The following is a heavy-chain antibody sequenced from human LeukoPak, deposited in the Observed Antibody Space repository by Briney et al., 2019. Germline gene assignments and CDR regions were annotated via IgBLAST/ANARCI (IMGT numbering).Heavy chain of an antibody. D-gene: IGHD3-10*01. V-gene: IGHV3-48*04. CDR2: ISSSSSTI. J-gene: IGHJ4*02. Sequence: GGSLRHSCAASGFTFSSFSMNWVRQAPGKGLEWVSYISSSSSTIYYADSVKGRFTISRDNAKNSLYLQMNSLRAEDTAVYYCARDSYGSGSYYRIDYWGQGTLVTVSS. CDR3: ARDSYGSGSYYRIDY. CDR1: GFTFSSFS.